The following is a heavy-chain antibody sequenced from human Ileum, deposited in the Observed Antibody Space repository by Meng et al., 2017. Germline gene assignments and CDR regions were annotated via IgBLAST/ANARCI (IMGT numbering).Heavy chain of an antibody. Sequence: QGPGPALVKPSETLSDTGTVSGGSIRSYYWSWSRQPARRGREWIGRSYTSGSSNYNHTRKCQGTMTVDASKTQISLKLSSMTDTDTAVDYCAGEVVPTVTYDYNWFDSWGQGTLVTVSS. J-gene: IGHJ5*01. CDR1: GGSIRSYY. CDR3: AGEVVPTVTYDYNWFDS. D-gene: IGHD4-17*01. V-gene: IGHV4-4*07. CDR2: SYTSGSS.